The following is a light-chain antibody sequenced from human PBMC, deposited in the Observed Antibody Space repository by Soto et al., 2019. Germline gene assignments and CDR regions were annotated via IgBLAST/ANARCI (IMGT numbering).Light chain of an antibody. V-gene: IGLV2-14*03. J-gene: IGLJ2*01. CDR2: DVS. CDR3: SSYTSSNTVL. Sequence: QSVLTQPASVSGSPGQSTTISCTGTSSDVGAYNYVSWYQHYPGRAPKLMIYDVSNRPSGVSDRFSGSKSGSTASLTISGLQAEDESDYYCSSYTSSNTVLFGGGTQLTVL. CDR1: SSDVGAYNY.